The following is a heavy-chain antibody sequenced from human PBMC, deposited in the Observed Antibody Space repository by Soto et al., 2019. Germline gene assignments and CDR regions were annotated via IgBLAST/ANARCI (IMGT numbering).Heavy chain of an antibody. CDR3: ARQGAGTDFDY. D-gene: IGHD1-1*01. V-gene: IGHV4-59*01. CDR2: IYYTGST. J-gene: IGHJ4*02. CDR1: GVSISSYC. Sequence: TSETLSLTCTVSGVSISSYCLSCIRQPPGKRLEWIGYIYYTGSTNYIPSLKSRVTISIDTSKTQFSLNLISLSASDTAVYYCARQGAGTDFDYWGQGTMVTVSS.